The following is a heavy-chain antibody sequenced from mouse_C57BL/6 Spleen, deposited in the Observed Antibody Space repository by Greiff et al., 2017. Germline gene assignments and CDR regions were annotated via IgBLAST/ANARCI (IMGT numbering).Heavy chain of an antibody. CDR2: IWGVGST. D-gene: IGHD2-4*01. J-gene: IGHJ4*01. CDR1: GFSFTSYW. CDR3: ANGLRGNYAMDY. V-gene: IGHV2-6*01. Sequence: VQLVESGPGLVAPSQSLSISCTASGFSFTSYWVDWVRQSPGKGLEWLGVIWGVGSTNHTSALKSSLSIGEDNSRSQVFLKMNRLQTDDTAMYYCANGLRGNYAMDYWGQGTSVTVSS.